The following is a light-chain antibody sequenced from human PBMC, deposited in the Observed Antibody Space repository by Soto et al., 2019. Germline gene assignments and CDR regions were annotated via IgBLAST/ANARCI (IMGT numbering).Light chain of an antibody. CDR3: QQYGGSPPVFT. J-gene: IGKJ3*01. Sequence: EIVLTQSPGTLSLSPGERATLSCRASQRVRSNYLAWYQQKPGQTPRLVMYGTSNRATGIPDRFSGSGSGTEFILTISRVETEDFAVYFCQQYGGSPPVFTFGTGTKVEIK. V-gene: IGKV3-20*01. CDR2: GTS. CDR1: QRVRSNY.